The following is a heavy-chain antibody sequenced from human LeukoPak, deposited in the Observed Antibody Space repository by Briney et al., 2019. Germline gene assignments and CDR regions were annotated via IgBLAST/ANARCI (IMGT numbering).Heavy chain of an antibody. V-gene: IGHV1-18*01. D-gene: IGHD2-2*01. CDR2: ISGYNGKT. CDR1: GYTFNTYG. Sequence: ASVKVSCKASGYTFNTYGITWVRQAPGQGLEWMGWISGYNGKTKYAQKLQGRVTMTTDTSTSTAYMELRSMRSDDTAVYYCARELGYCSSTSCQNYYYYYMDVWGKGTTVTISS. CDR3: ARELGYCSSTSCQNYYYYYMDV. J-gene: IGHJ6*03.